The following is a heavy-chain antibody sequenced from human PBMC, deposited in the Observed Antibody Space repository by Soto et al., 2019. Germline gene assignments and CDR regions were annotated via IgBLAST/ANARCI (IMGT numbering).Heavy chain of an antibody. CDR2: IPFSGRT. CDR3: ARLGSSGWYQGSDFDS. CDR1: GGSISRNNHY. D-gene: IGHD6-19*01. Sequence: QLQLQESGPGLVKPSETLSLTCTVSGGSISRNNHYWGWIRQSPGKGLEWIGSIPFSGRTNYNPSLKSRVRISMAAAMNQFTLRMSSVTAADTAVFYCARLGSSGWYQGSDFDSWGQGLLVTVSS. V-gene: IGHV4-39*01. J-gene: IGHJ4*02.